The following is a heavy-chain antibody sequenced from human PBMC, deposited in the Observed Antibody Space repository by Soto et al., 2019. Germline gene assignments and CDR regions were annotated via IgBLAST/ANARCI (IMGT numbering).Heavy chain of an antibody. CDR2: IQSGGAT. Sequence: HLVESGGGLFQAGGSTRLSCLVSGFTVSTYDMAWVRQAPGKGLEWASVIQSGGATYYPDSAQGRFTISRDNSKNTVYLQMSSLRMEDTGVYSCVRVLYDSGVVDFWGRGSLITV. CDR1: GFTVSTYD. J-gene: IGHJ4*02. CDR3: VRVLYDSGVVDF. D-gene: IGHD5-12*01. V-gene: IGHV3-53*01.